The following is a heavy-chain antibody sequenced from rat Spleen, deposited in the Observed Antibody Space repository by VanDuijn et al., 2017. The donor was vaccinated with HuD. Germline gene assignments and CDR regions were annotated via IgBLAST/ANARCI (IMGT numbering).Heavy chain of an antibody. CDR3: ARHAYYGYYYVMDA. CDR1: GFSLTSYT. CDR2: IWTGGGT. V-gene: IGHV2-72*01. Sequence: QVQLKESGPGLVQPSQTLSLTCTVSGFSLTSYTVSWVRQPPGKSLVWMGTIWTGGGTNYNSTVQSRLSISRDTSKSQVFLKMNSLQPEDTGTYYCARHAYYGYYYVMDAWGQGASVTVSS. J-gene: IGHJ4*01. D-gene: IGHD1-7*01.